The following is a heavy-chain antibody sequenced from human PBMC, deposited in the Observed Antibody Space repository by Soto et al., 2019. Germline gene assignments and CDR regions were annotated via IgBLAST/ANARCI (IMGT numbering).Heavy chain of an antibody. D-gene: IGHD2-2*01. J-gene: IGHJ6*03. Sequence: GGSLRLSCAASGFTFSSYTMNWDRQAPGKGLEYVSAISSNGGSTYYANSVKGRFTISRDNSKNTLYLQMGSLRAEDMAVYYCARGGYCSSTSCYGGHYYYYYMDVWGKGTTVTVSS. V-gene: IGHV3-64*01. CDR2: ISSNGGST. CDR3: ARGGYCSSTSCYGGHYYYYYMDV. CDR1: GFTFSSYT.